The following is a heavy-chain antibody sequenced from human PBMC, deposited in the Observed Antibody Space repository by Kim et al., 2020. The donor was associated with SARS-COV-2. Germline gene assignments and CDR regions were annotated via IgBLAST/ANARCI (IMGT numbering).Heavy chain of an antibody. J-gene: IGHJ4*02. Sequence: NPALKSRLTISVDTSKNQFALKLSSVTATDTAVYYCARLPLYSSGWTDYWGQGTLVTVSS. CDR3: ARLPLYSSGWTDY. D-gene: IGHD6-19*01. V-gene: IGHV4-39*01.